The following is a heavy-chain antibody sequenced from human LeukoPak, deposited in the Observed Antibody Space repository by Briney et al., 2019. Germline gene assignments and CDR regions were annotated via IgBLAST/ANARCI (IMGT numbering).Heavy chain of an antibody. D-gene: IGHD6-13*01. CDR2: ISGSGGST. CDR1: GFTFSSYA. CDR3: AKDGSSSSWCFDIQYYYYYYMDV. J-gene: IGHJ6*03. V-gene: IGHV3-23*01. Sequence: PWGSLRLSCAASGFTFSSYAMSWVRQAPGKGLEWVSAISGSGGSTYYADSVKGRFTISRDNSKNTLYLQMNSLRAEDTAVYYCAKDGSSSSWCFDIQYYYYYYMDVWGKGTTVTVSS.